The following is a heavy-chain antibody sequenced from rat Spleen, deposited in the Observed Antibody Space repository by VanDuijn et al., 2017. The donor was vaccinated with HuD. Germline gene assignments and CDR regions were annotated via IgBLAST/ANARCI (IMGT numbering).Heavy chain of an antibody. CDR3: ARVEACFDY. V-gene: IGHV5-25*01. Sequence: EVQLVESGGGLVQPGRSLKLSCAASGFTFSNYDMAWVRQAPTKGLEWVASISPSGGSTYYRDSVKGRFTISRDNAKSTLYLQMDSLRSEDTATYYCARVEACFDYWGQGVMVTVSS. CDR2: ISPSGGST. CDR1: GFTFSNYD. J-gene: IGHJ2*01. D-gene: IGHD1-11*01.